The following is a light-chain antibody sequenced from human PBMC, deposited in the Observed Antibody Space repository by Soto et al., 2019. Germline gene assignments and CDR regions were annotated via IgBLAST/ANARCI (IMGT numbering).Light chain of an antibody. CDR2: AAS. Sequence: IPMTQSPCSLAPPVGDGVTITCRASLPISNYLAWYQQKPGKIPNLLIYAASSLQSGVPSRFSGSRSGTEFTLTISSLQPEDFATYYCLQDNSYPRTFGQGTKVDIK. CDR1: LPISNY. J-gene: IGKJ1*01. CDR3: LQDNSYPRT. V-gene: IGKV1-17*01.